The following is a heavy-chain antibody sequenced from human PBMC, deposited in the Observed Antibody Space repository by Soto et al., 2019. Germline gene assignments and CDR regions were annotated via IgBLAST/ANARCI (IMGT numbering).Heavy chain of an antibody. V-gene: IGHV4-34*01. Sequence: SETLSLTCAVYGGSFSGYYWSWIRQPPGKGLEWIGEINHSGSTNYNPSLKSRVTISVDTSKNQFSLKLSSVTAADTAVYYCARRDYDFWSGYYTFFDYWGQGTLVTVSS. CDR1: GGSFSGYY. CDR2: INHSGST. J-gene: IGHJ4*02. D-gene: IGHD3-3*01. CDR3: ARRDYDFWSGYYTFFDY.